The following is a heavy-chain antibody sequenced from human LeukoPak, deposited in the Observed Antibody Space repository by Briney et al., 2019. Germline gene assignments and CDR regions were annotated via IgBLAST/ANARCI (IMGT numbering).Heavy chain of an antibody. Sequence: SETLSLTCTLSGASISSGGYYWTWIRQPPGKGLEWIGYIYHSGSTYYNPSLKSRVTISVDTSKNQFSLKLSSVTAADTAVYYCARGGDLGYCSGGSCYDLGYFDYWGQGTLVTVSS. V-gene: IGHV4-30-2*01. CDR3: ARGGDLGYCSGGSCYDLGYFDY. CDR2: IYHSGST. D-gene: IGHD2-15*01. J-gene: IGHJ4*02. CDR1: GASISSGGYY.